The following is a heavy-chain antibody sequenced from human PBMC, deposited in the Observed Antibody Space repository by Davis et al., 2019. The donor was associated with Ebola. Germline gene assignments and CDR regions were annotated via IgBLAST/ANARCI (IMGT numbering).Heavy chain of an antibody. V-gene: IGHV4-59*04. CDR1: GGSISSYY. CDR2: IYHSGST. J-gene: IGHJ4*02. D-gene: IGHD6-19*01. Sequence: SETLSLTCTVSGGSISSYYWSWIRQPPGKGLEWIGYIYHSGSTYYNPSLKSRVTISVDTSKNQFSLNLSSVTAADTAVYYCVRLPAVAGLYYFDYWGQGTLVTVSS. CDR3: VRLPAVAGLYYFDY.